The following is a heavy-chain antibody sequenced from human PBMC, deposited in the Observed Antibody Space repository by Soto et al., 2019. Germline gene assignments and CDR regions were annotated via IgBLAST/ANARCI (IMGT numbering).Heavy chain of an antibody. CDR1: GGSFSGYY. Sequence: QVQLPQWGAGLLRPSETLSLTCAVYGGSFSGYYWSWIRQPPGKGLQWIGKINHIGTTNYNPSLKSGVTISVDTSKNHFSLKLSSVTAADTAVYYCARFDSSGWYFDYWGQGNLVIVSS. V-gene: IGHV4-34*01. CDR3: ARFDSSGWYFDY. CDR2: INHIGTT. J-gene: IGHJ4*02. D-gene: IGHD6-19*01.